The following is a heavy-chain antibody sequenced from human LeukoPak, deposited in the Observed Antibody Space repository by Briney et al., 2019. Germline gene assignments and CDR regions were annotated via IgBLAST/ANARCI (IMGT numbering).Heavy chain of an antibody. V-gene: IGHV4-59*01. D-gene: IGHD5-12*01. CDR2: IYDSGST. Sequence: SETLSLTCTVSGGXISSYYWSWIRQPPGKGLEWTGYIYDSGSTNYNPSLKSRVTISVDTSKNQFSLKLSSVTAADTAVYYCARGGSGYDSFYYYGMDVWGQGTTVTVSS. CDR1: GGXISSYY. J-gene: IGHJ6*02. CDR3: ARGGSGYDSFYYYGMDV.